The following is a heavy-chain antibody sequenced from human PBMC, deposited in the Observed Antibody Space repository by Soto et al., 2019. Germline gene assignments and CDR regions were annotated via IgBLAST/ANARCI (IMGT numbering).Heavy chain of an antibody. J-gene: IGHJ4*02. V-gene: IGHV3-74*01. CDR2: IKSDGSGT. CDR3: ARGDGDYYDGNGYLGRH. CDR1: GFTFSSYW. Sequence: EVQLVESGGGLVQPGGSLRLSCAASGFTFSSYWMHWVRQAPGKGLVWVSRIKSDGSGTYYADSVKGRLTISRDNAKNTLYLQMNSLRVEDTAVYYCARGDGDYYDGNGYLGRHWAQGTLVTVSS. D-gene: IGHD3-22*01.